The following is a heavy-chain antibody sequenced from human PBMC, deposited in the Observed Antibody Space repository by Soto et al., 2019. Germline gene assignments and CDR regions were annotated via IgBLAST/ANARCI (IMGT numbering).Heavy chain of an antibody. J-gene: IGHJ4*02. D-gene: IGHD2-15*01. CDR2: ISYDGSNK. Sequence: QVQLVESGGGVVQPGRSLRLSCAASGFTFSSYGMHWVRQAPGKGLEWVAVISYDGSNKYYADSVKGRFTISRDNSKNTLYLQMNSLRAEDTAVYYCAKLGLAATDYWGQGTLVTVSS. CDR1: GFTFSSYG. V-gene: IGHV3-30*18. CDR3: AKLGLAATDY.